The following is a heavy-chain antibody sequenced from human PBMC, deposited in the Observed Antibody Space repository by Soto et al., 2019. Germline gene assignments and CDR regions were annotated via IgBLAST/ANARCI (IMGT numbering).Heavy chain of an antibody. CDR3: AHRRSRMITLGGVIANDAFGI. V-gene: IGHV2-5*01. J-gene: IGHJ3*02. D-gene: IGHD3-16*02. CDR2: IYWNVDK. CDR1: GFSLSTSGVG. Sequence: QITLKESGPTLVKPTQTLTLTCTFSGFSLSTSGVGVGWIRQPPGKALEWLALIYWNVDKRYSPSLKSRHTITKDTSKNQVVLTMTHMDPVDTATYYCAHRRSRMITLGGVIANDAFGIWGQGTMVTGSS.